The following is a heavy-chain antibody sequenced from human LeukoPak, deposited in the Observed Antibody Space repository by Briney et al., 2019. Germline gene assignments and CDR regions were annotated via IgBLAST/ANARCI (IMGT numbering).Heavy chain of an antibody. J-gene: IGHJ3*02. CDR2: ISSSSSYI. CDR3: ARDLLRPPYAFDI. Sequence: GGSLRLSCAASGFTFSSYSMNWVRQAPGKGLEWVSSISSSSSYIYYADSVKGRFTISRDNAKNSLYLQMNSLRAEDTAVYYCARDLLRPPYAFDIWGQGTMVTVSS. D-gene: IGHD3-3*01. CDR1: GFTFSSYS. V-gene: IGHV3-21*01.